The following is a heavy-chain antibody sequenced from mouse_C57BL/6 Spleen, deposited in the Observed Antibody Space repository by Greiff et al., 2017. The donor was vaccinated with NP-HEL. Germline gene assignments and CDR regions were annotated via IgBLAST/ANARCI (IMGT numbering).Heavy chain of an antibody. V-gene: IGHV3-6*01. CDR2: ISYDGSN. Sequence: VQLKESGPGLVKPSQSLSLTCSVTGYSITSGYYWNWIRQFPGNQLEWMGYISYDGSNNYNPSLKNRISITRDTSKNQFFLKLNSVTTEDTATYYCARESSSYAMDYWGQGTSVTVSS. CDR3: ARESSSYAMDY. CDR1: GYSITSGYY. D-gene: IGHD1-1*01. J-gene: IGHJ4*01.